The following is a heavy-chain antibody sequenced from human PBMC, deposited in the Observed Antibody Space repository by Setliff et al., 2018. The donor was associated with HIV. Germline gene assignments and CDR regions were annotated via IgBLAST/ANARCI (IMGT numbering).Heavy chain of an antibody. V-gene: IGHV4-34*01. D-gene: IGHD7-27*01. J-gene: IGHJ5*02. CDR1: GGSLSGPY. Sequence: PSETLSLTCAVHGGSLSGPYWSWIRQTPGKGLAWIAEINHRGSANYSPSLKSRVTISVESSKNQLSLRLTSVTAADTGVYYCARGLQGWGSAGPNWFDPWGQGTLVTVSS. CDR3: ARGLQGWGSAGPNWFDP. CDR2: INHRGSA.